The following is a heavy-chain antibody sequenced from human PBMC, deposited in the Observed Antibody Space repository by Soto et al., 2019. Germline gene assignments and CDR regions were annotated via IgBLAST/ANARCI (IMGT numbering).Heavy chain of an antibody. D-gene: IGHD2-2*01. Sequence: PSETLSLTCTVSGGSISSGDYHWSWIRQPPGKGLEWLGYIYHSGRTFYNPSLQGRLIMSLDTSKNHSSLRLRSVTAADPAVYYCARGETSRDNRFDPWGHGTLVTVSS. J-gene: IGHJ5*02. CDR2: IYHSGRT. CDR1: GGSISSGDYH. CDR3: ARGETSRDNRFDP. V-gene: IGHV4-30-4*01.